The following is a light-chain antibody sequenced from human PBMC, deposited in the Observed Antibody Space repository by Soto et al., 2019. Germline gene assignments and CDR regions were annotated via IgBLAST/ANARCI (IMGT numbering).Light chain of an antibody. CDR1: SSDVGGYNY. Sequence: QSVLTQPPSASGSPGQSVTISCTGTSSDVGGYNYVSWYQQYPGRAPKLMIYEVTKRPSGVPDRFSGSKSGNTASLTVSGLQAEDEADYYCSSYAASNNFYFEFGGGTKVTGL. CDR3: SSYAASNNFYFE. V-gene: IGLV2-8*01. CDR2: EVT. J-gene: IGLJ3*02.